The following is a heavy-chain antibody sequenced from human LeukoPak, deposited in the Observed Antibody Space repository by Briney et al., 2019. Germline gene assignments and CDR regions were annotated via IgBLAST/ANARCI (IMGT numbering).Heavy chain of an antibody. D-gene: IGHD6-13*01. V-gene: IGHV3-48*01. J-gene: IGHJ3*02. CDR3: ASQLGDASDI. CDR2: ISSSSSTI. CDR1: GFTFSSYG. Sequence: GGSLRLSCAASGFTFSSYGMSWVRQAPGKGLEWVSYISSSSSTIYYADSVKGRFTISRDNGKNSLYLQMNSLRAEDTAVYYCASQLGDASDIWGQGTMVTVSS.